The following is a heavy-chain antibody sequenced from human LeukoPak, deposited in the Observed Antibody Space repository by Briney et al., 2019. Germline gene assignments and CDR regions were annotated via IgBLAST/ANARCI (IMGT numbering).Heavy chain of an antibody. D-gene: IGHD1-26*01. CDR2: IYYRGST. J-gene: IGHJ6*04. V-gene: IGHV4-30-4*08. Sequence: SEPLSLTCTVSGGSISSGDYYWSWIRQPPGKGLEWIGYIYYRGSTYYNPSLKSRVTISVDTSKNQFSLKLSSVTAADTAVYYCARDPSGSSATMDVWGKGTTVTVSS. CDR3: ARDPSGSSATMDV. CDR1: GGSISSGDYY.